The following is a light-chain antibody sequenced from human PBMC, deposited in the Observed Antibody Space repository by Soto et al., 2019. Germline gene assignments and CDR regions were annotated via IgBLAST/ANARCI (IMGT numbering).Light chain of an antibody. J-gene: IGLJ1*01. CDR2: EVD. CDR1: SSDVGAYNY. Sequence: QSALTQPASVSGSPGQSITISYTGTSSDVGAYNYVSWYQQHPGKVPKLMIYEVDNRPSGVSNRFSGSKSGNTASLTISGLQAEDEADYYCSSFTTTYIYVFGTGTKVTVL. V-gene: IGLV2-14*01. CDR3: SSFTTTYIYV.